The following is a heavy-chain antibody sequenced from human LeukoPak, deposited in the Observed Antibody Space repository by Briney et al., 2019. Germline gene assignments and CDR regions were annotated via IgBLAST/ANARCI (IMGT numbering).Heavy chain of an antibody. D-gene: IGHD2-15*01. CDR1: GLTFSSYG. J-gene: IGHJ5*02. CDR2: IWYDGSNK. CDR3: ARDRYCSGGSCYPRWFDP. V-gene: IGHV3-33*01. Sequence: GGSLRLSCAASGLTFSSYGMRWVRQAPGKGLEWVAVIWYDGSNKYYADSVKGRFTISRDNSKNTLYLQMNSLRAEDTAVYYCARDRYCSGGSCYPRWFDPWGQGTLVTVSS.